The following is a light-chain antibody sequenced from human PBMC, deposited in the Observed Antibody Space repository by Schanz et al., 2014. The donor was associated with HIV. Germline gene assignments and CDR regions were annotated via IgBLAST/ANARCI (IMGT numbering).Light chain of an antibody. Sequence: DIQMTQSPSSLSASVGARVTITCQASQDITNYLNWYQQKPGKAPKLLIYDASNLETGVPSRFSGSGSGTDFTLTISSLQPEDFATYYCQQSYSTPLTFGGGTKVEI. CDR2: DAS. CDR1: QDITNY. V-gene: IGKV1-39*01. J-gene: IGKJ4*01. CDR3: QQSYSTPLT.